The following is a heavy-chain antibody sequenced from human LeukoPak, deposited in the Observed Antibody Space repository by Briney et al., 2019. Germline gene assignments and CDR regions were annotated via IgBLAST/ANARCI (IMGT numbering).Heavy chain of an antibody. D-gene: IGHD1-26*01. V-gene: IGHV3-30*03. CDR2: ISYDGSNK. Sequence: GGSLRLSCAASGFTFSSYGMHWVRQAPGKGLEWVAVISYDGSNKYYADSVKGRFTISRDNAKNSLYLQMNSLRAEDTAVYYCARDGTYGPVDYWGQGTLVTVSS. J-gene: IGHJ4*02. CDR3: ARDGTYGPVDY. CDR1: GFTFSSYG.